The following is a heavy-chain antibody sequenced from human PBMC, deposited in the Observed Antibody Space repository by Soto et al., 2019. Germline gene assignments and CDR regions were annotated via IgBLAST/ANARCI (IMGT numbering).Heavy chain of an antibody. J-gene: IGHJ6*02. D-gene: IGHD2-2*01. CDR1: GGTFSSYA. CDR2: IIPIFGTA. Sequence: SVKVSCKASGGTFSSYAISWVRQAPGQGLEWMGGIIPIFGTANYAQKFQGRVTITADESTSTAYMELSSLRSEDTAVYYCARGTDCSSTSCYLDYYYGMDVWGQGTTVTVSS. V-gene: IGHV1-69*13. CDR3: ARGTDCSSTSCYLDYYYGMDV.